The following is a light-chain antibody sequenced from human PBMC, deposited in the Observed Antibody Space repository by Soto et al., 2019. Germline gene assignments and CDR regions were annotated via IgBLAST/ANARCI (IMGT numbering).Light chain of an antibody. CDR1: TGAVTSGHY. V-gene: IGLV7-46*01. J-gene: IGLJ1*01. Sequence: QTVVTQQPSLTVSPGGTVTLTCGSSTGAVTSGHYPYWFQQKPGQAPRTLIYDTSNKHSWTPARFSGSLLGGKAALTLSGAQPEDEAEYYCSLSYSGARDVFGTGTKLTVL. CDR3: SLSYSGARDV. CDR2: DTS.